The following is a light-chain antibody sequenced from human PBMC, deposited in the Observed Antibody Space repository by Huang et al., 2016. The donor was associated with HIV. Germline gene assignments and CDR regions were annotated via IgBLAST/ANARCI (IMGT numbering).Light chain of an antibody. J-gene: IGKJ1*01. Sequence: EMVMTQSPATLSVSPGERATLSCRASQSLSSNLAWYQQKPGQAPRRLIYGASTRATGIPARFSGSGSGTEFTLTISSLQSEDSAVYYCQQYNNWPRTFGQGTKVEIK. CDR2: GAS. CDR3: QQYNNWPRT. CDR1: QSLSSN. V-gene: IGKV3-15*01.